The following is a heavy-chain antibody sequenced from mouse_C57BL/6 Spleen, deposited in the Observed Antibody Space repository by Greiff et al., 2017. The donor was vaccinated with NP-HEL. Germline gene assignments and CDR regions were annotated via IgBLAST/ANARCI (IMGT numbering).Heavy chain of an antibody. D-gene: IGHD2-5*01. V-gene: IGHV1-61*01. CDR1: GYTFTSYW. Sequence: QVQLKQPGAELVRPGSSVKLSCKASGYTFTSYWMDWVKQRPGQGLEWIGNIYPSDSETHYNQKFKDKATLTVDKSSSTAYMQLSSLTSEDSAVYYCARIYYSNYGYAMDYWGQGTSVTVSS. CDR3: ARIYYSNYGYAMDY. CDR2: IYPSDSET. J-gene: IGHJ4*01.